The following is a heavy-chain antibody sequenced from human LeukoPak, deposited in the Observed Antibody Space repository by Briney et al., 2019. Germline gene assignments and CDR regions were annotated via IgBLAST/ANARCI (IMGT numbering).Heavy chain of an antibody. CDR1: GFTFSSYS. V-gene: IGHV3-23*01. CDR3: AKDYYDSSGYYWRVYYYYYYMDV. J-gene: IGHJ6*03. Sequence: GGSLRLSCAASGFTFSSYSMNWVRQAPGKGLEWVSAISGSGGSTYYGDSVKGRFTISRDNSKNTLYLQMNSLRAEDTAVYYCAKDYYDSSGYYWRVYYYYYYMDVWGKGTTVTVSS. CDR2: ISGSGGST. D-gene: IGHD3-22*01.